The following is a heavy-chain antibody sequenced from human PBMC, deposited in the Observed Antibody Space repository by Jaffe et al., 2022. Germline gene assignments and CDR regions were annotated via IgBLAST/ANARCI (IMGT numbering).Heavy chain of an antibody. D-gene: IGHD3-10*01. Sequence: QVQLQQWGAGLLKPSETLSLTCAVYGGSFSGYYWSWIRQPPGKGLEWIGEINHSGSTNYNPSLKSRVTISVDTSKNQFSLKLSSVTAADTAVYYCARGQGGNYGSGSSYFDYWGQGTLVTVSS. CDR2: INHSGST. J-gene: IGHJ4*02. CDR3: ARGQGGNYGSGSSYFDY. V-gene: IGHV4-34*01. CDR1: GGSFSGYY.